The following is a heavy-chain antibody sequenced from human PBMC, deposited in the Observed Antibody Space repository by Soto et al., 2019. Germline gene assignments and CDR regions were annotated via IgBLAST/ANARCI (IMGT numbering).Heavy chain of an antibody. V-gene: IGHV4-30-4*01. CDR3: ARDLRGDYEPYYYGMDV. CDR1: CGSLHRGDFY. J-gene: IGHJ6*02. Sequence: SSGTLSPTRTVSCGSLHRGDFYWGWIRQPPGKGLEWIGYIYYSGSTYYNPSLKSRVTISVDTSKNQFSLKLSSVTAADTAVYYCARDLRGDYEPYYYGMDVWGQGTTVTVSS. CDR2: IYYSGST. D-gene: IGHD4-17*01.